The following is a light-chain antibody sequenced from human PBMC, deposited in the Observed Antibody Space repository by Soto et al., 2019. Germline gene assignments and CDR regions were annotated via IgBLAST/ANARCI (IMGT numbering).Light chain of an antibody. CDR1: QSVSSSY. V-gene: IGKV3-20*01. Sequence: EIVLTQSPGTLSLSPGERATLSCRASQSVSSSYLAWYQQKPGQAPRLLIYGASSWATGIPYRFSGSGSGTDFTLTICSLEPEDFALYYCQQYRSSPLTFGGGTKVEIK. J-gene: IGKJ4*01. CDR2: GAS. CDR3: QQYRSSPLT.